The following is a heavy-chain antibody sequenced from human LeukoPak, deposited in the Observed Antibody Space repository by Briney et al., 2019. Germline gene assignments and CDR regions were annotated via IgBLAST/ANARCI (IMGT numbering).Heavy chain of an antibody. D-gene: IGHD3-22*01. CDR1: GGSFSGYY. Sequence: SETLSLTCAVCGGSFSGYYWSWIRQPPGXGLKWIGYIYYSGSTNYNPSLKSRVTISVDTSKNQFSLKLSSVTAADTAVYYCASGDDSSGYIFDYWGQGTLVTVSS. CDR2: IYYSGST. J-gene: IGHJ4*02. V-gene: IGHV4-59*01. CDR3: ASGDDSSGYIFDY.